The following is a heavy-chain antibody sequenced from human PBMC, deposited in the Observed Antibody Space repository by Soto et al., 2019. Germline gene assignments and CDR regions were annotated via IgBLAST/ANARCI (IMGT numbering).Heavy chain of an antibody. CDR3: ASLNFDILTGYYAFDL. CDR2: IFYSGST. V-gene: IGHV4-39*01. J-gene: IGHJ3*01. CDR1: GVSISSSSYY. D-gene: IGHD3-9*01. Sequence: ETLSLTCTVSGVSISSSSYYWGWIRQPPGKGLEWIGSIFYSGSTYYNPSLKSRVTISVDTSKNQFSPKLSSVTAADTAIYYCASLNFDILTGYYAFDLWGQGTMVTVSS.